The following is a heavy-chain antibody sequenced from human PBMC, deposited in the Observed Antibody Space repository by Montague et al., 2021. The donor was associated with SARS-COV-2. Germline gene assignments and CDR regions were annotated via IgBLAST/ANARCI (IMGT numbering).Heavy chain of an antibody. D-gene: IGHD1-1*01. CDR2: TYYRSKWYN. J-gene: IGHJ6*02. CDR3: TSGREGNYNVMDV. V-gene: IGHV6-1*01. CDR1: GDSVSSNSAT. Sequence: CAISGDSVSSNSATWSWVRQSPSRGLEWLGRTYYRSKWYNDYAVSVRGRVTINPDTSKNQSSLQLNSVTPEDTAIYYCTSGREGNYNVMDVWGQGTTVTVSS.